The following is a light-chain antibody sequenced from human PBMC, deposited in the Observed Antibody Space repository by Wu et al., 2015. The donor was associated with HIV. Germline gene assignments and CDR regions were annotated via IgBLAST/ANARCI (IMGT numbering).Light chain of an antibody. CDR2: GAS. CDR1: QSVSDN. V-gene: IGKV3-15*01. J-gene: IGKJ1*01. CDR3: QQYNYWPRT. Sequence: EIVMTQSPASLSVSPGERVTLSCRASQSVSDNLAWYQHKPGQAPRLLIYGASTRATDIPPRFSGRGSDTEFTLSISSLQSEDFAVYYCQQYNYWPRTFGPGT.